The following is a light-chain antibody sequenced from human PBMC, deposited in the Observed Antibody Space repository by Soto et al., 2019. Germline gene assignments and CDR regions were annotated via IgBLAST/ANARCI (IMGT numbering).Light chain of an antibody. CDR1: SSDVGSYNL. CDR2: EGS. Sequence: QSALTQPASVSGSPGQSITISCTGTSSDVGSYNLVSWYQQHPGKAPKLMIYEGSKRPSGVSNRFSGSKSGNTASLTISGLQAEDEAGYYCCSYAGSSTPFGTVTKVTVL. V-gene: IGLV2-23*01. J-gene: IGLJ1*01. CDR3: CSYAGSSTP.